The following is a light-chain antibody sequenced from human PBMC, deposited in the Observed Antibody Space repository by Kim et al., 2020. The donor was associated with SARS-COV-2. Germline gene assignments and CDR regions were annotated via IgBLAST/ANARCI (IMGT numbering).Light chain of an antibody. V-gene: IGLV2-14*03. CDR3: SSYTSSSTLGV. CDR1: SSDVGGYNY. J-gene: IGLJ3*02. Sequence: QSITISCTGTSSDVGGYNYVSWYQQHPGKAPKLMIYDVSNRPSGVSNRFSGSKSGNTAYLTISGLQAEDEADYYCSSYTSSSTLGVFGGGTQLTVL. CDR2: DVS.